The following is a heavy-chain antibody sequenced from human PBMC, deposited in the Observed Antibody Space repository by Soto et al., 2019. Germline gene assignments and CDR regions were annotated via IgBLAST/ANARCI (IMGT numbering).Heavy chain of an antibody. D-gene: IGHD3-22*01. CDR2: IYSGGST. Sequence: WGSLRISCATSGFTVSSNYMSWVRQAPGKGLEWVSVIYSGGSTYYADSVKGRFTISRDNSKNTLYLQMNSLRAEDTAVYYCARGYYYDSSGTPSFDYWGQGTMVTVSS. CDR3: ARGYYYDSSGTPSFDY. CDR1: GFTVSSNY. J-gene: IGHJ4*02. V-gene: IGHV3-53*01.